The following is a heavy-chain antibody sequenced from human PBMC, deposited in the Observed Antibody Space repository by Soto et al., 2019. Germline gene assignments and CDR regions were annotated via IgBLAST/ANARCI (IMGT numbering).Heavy chain of an antibody. D-gene: IGHD3-3*01. Sequence: SETLSLTCAVYGGSFSGYYWSWIRQPPGKGLEWIGEINHSGSTNYNPSLKSRVTISVDTSKNQFSLKLSSVTAADTAVYYCARLLELRFLEWLSKPYYYYYGMDVWGQGTTVTVSS. V-gene: IGHV4-34*01. J-gene: IGHJ6*02. CDR1: GGSFSGYY. CDR2: INHSGST. CDR3: ARLLELRFLEWLSKPYYYYYGMDV.